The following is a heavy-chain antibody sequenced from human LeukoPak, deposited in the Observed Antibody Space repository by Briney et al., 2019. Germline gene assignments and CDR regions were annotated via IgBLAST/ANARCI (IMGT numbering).Heavy chain of an antibody. V-gene: IGHV3-7*01. CDR3: ARDLTSSGSHNAFDI. J-gene: IGHJ3*02. D-gene: IGHD1-26*01. CDR1: GFTFSSYW. CDR2: IKQDGSEK. Sequence: GGSLRLSCAASGFTFSSYWMSWVRQAPGKGLEWVANIKQDGSEKYYVDSVKGRFTISRDNAKNSLYLQMNSLRAEDTAVYYCARDLTSSGSHNAFDIWGQGTMVTVSS.